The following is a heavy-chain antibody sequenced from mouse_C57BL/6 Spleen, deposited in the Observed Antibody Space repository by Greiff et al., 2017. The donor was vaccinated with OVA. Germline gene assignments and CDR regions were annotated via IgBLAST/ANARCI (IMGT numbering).Heavy chain of an antibody. Sequence: QVQLQQPGAELVKPGASVKLSCKASGYTFTSYWMQWVQQRPGQGLEWIGEIDPSDSYTNYNQKFKGKATLTVDTSSSTAYMQLSSLTSEDSAVYYCARSYYYAMDYWGQGTSVTVSS. J-gene: IGHJ4*01. CDR2: IDPSDSYT. V-gene: IGHV1-50*01. CDR1: GYTFTSYW. CDR3: ARSYYYAMDY.